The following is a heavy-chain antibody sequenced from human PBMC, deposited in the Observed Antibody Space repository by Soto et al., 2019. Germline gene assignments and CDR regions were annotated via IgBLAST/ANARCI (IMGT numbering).Heavy chain of an antibody. V-gene: IGHV1-18*01. D-gene: IGHD3-9*01. J-gene: IGHJ4*02. CDR1: GYTFTSYG. CDR3: ARARYDTLTGYYNNFDY. CDR2: ISAYNGNT. Sequence: ASVKVSCKASGYTFTSYGISWVRQAPGQGLEWMGWISAYNGNTNYAQKLQGRVAMTTDTSTSTAYMELRSLRSDDTAVYYCARARYDTLTGYYNNFDYWGQGTAVTVSS.